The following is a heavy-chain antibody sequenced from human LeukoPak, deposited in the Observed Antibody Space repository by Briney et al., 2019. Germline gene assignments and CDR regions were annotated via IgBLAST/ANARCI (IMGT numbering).Heavy chain of an antibody. CDR2: INSDGSIT. Sequence: GGSLRLSCAASGFTFSDSWMHWVRQAPGEGLVWVSRINSDGSITIYADSVKGRFTISRDNAKNTLHLEMNSLRAEDTAVYYCARDYYDSSGYLSLDSWGQGTLVTVST. CDR3: ARDYYDSSGYLSLDS. D-gene: IGHD3-22*01. CDR1: GFTFSDSW. V-gene: IGHV3-74*01. J-gene: IGHJ4*02.